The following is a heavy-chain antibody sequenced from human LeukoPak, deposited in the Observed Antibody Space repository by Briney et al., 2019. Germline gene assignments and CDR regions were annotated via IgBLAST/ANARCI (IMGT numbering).Heavy chain of an antibody. D-gene: IGHD3-22*01. CDR2: ISSSSSYI. J-gene: IGHJ4*02. Sequence: GGSLTLSCAASGFTFSIYSMNWVRQAPGKGLEWVSSISSSSSYIYYADSVKGRFTISRDNAKNSLYLQMHSLRAEDTAVYHSARDYRGARYYYDSSGYFPVDYWGQGPLVTVSS. V-gene: IGHV3-21*01. CDR3: ARDYRGARYYYDSSGYFPVDY. CDR1: GFTFSIYS.